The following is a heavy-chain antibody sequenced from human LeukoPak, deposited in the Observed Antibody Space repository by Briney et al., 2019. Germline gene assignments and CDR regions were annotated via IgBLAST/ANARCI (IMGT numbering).Heavy chain of an antibody. D-gene: IGHD3-3*01. V-gene: IGHV4-34*01. CDR1: GGSFSGYY. Sequence: SETLSLTCGVYGGSFSGYYWSWIRQPPGKGLEWIGEINHSGSTNYNLSLKSRVTISVDTSKNQFSLKLSSVTAADTAVYYCARDMEWWPHYYYYGMDVWGQGTTVTVSS. CDR3: ARDMEWWPHYYYYGMDV. CDR2: INHSGST. J-gene: IGHJ6*02.